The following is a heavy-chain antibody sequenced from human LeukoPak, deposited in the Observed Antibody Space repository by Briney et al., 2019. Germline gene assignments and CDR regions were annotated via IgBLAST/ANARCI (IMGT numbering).Heavy chain of an antibody. V-gene: IGHV3-48*03. CDR1: GFTLSSYE. D-gene: IGHD2-21*02. CDR2: ISISGAII. CDR3: ARDSAYCGGDCYSFDY. Sequence: GGSLRLSCAASGFTLSSYEMSWVRQAPGKGLEWVSYISISGAIIHYADSVKGRFTISRDTAKNTLYLQMNSLRTEDTAVYYCARDSAYCGGDCYSFDYWGQGTLVTVSS. J-gene: IGHJ4*02.